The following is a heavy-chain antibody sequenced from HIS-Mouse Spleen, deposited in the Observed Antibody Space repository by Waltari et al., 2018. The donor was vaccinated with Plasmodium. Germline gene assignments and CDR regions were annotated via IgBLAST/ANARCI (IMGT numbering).Heavy chain of an antibody. J-gene: IGHJ4*02. CDR2: IYYSGST. Sequence: QLQLQESGPGLVKPSETLSLTCTVSGGSIRSSSYYWGWSRQPPGKGLEWIGSIYYSGSTYYNPSLKSRVTISVDTSKNQFSLKLSSVTAADTAVYYCARRGGSYYYFDYWGQGTLVTVSS. V-gene: IGHV4-39*01. CDR1: GGSIRSSSYY. D-gene: IGHD1-26*01. CDR3: ARRGGSYYYFDY.